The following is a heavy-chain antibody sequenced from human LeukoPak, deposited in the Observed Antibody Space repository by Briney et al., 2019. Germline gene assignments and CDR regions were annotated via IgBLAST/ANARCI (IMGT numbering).Heavy chain of an antibody. J-gene: IGHJ4*02. D-gene: IGHD6-19*01. CDR1: GYSIGSGYY. CDR2: IYHTGST. Sequence: SETLSLTCTVSGYSIGSGYYWVWIRQPPGKGLEWIGSIYHTGSTSYYPSLKSRVTVSLDTSNNHFSLRLSSVTAADTAVYYCARLSSGWYRGTFDYWGQGTLVTVSS. CDR3: ARLSSGWYRGTFDY. V-gene: IGHV4-38-2*02.